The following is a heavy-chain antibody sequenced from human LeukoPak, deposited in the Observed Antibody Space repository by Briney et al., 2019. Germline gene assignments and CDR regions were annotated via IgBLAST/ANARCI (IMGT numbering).Heavy chain of an antibody. V-gene: IGHV1-18*01. CDR2: ISAYNGNT. D-gene: IGHD6-19*01. Sequence: GASVKVSCKASGYTFTSYGISWVRQAPGQGLEWMGWISAYNGNTNYAQKLQGRVTMTTDTPTSTAYMELRSLRSDDTAVYYCAREAYLLGKSMYSSGRDAFDIWGQGTMVTVSS. CDR3: AREAYLLGKSMYSSGRDAFDI. J-gene: IGHJ3*02. CDR1: GYTFTSYG.